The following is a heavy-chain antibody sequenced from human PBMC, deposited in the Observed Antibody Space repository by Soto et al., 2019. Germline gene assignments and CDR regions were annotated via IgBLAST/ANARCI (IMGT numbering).Heavy chain of an antibody. J-gene: IGHJ1*01. CDR3: AIYDSSGSRGFQH. D-gene: IGHD3-22*01. CDR2: IYYSGST. CDR1: GGSISSGACC. Sequence: PSVTLSVTCTVSGGSISSGACCWSWIRQHPGKGLEWIGYIYYSGSTYYNPSLKSRVTISVDTSKNQFSLKLSSVTAADTAVYYCAIYDSSGSRGFQHWGQGTLVTVSS. V-gene: IGHV4-31*03.